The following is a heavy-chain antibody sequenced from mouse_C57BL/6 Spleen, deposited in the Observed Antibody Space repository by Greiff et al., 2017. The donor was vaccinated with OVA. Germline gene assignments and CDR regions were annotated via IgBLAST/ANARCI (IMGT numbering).Heavy chain of an antibody. CDR3: ASYGSSFPYV. J-gene: IGHJ1*03. Sequence: VQLQQSGPELVKPGASVKISCKASGYTFTDYYMNWVKQSHGKSLEWIGDINPNNGGTSYNQKFKGKATLTVDKSSSTAYMELRSLTSEDSAVYYCASYGSSFPYVWGTGTTVTVSS. CDR2: INPNNGGT. D-gene: IGHD1-1*01. V-gene: IGHV1-26*01. CDR1: GYTFTDYY.